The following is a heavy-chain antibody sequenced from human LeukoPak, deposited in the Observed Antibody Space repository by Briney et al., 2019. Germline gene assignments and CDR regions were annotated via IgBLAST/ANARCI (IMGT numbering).Heavy chain of an antibody. J-gene: IGHJ6*03. CDR1: GYTFTGYY. V-gene: IGHV1-2*02. D-gene: IGHD6-13*01. CDR2: INPNSGGT. CDR3: ARDRAPPSNWYSSYYYYYMDV. Sequence: GAPVKVSCKASGYTFTGYYMHWVRQAPGQGLEWMGWINPNSGGTNYAQKFQGRVTMTRDTSISTAYMELSRLRSDDTAVYYCARDRAPPSNWYSSYYYYYMDVWGKGTTVTISS.